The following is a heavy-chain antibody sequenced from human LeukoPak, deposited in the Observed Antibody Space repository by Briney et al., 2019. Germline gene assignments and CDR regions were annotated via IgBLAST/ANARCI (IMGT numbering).Heavy chain of an antibody. Sequence: ASVKVSCKTPGYTFTNYDINWVRQATGQGLEWVGWMSPNSGNTGYAQKFQGRVTMTRDTSITTAYMELSSLRSEDTAVYYCTSNPPRTGDFNYWDRGTLVTVSS. D-gene: IGHD7-27*01. V-gene: IGHV1-8*01. J-gene: IGHJ4*02. CDR3: TSNPPRTGDFNY. CDR1: GYTFTNYD. CDR2: MSPNSGNT.